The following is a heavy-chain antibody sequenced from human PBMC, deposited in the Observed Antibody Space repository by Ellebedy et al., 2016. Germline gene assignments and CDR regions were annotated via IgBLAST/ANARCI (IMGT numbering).Heavy chain of an antibody. J-gene: IGHJ5*02. CDR3: AGEAGLTGTQHIPDH. D-gene: IGHD3-9*01. V-gene: IGHV3-66*01. Sequence: GESLKISCAASRFTVSSNYMSWVRQAPGKGLEWISVIYGGENTYYADSVKGRFIISRDNSKNTLYLQMNSLRTEDTAVYYCAGEAGLTGTQHIPDHWGQGTLVTVSS. CDR1: RFTVSSNY. CDR2: IYGGENT.